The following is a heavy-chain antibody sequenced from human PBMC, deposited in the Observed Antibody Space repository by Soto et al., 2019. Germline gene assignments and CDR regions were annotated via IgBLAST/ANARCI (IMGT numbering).Heavy chain of an antibody. D-gene: IGHD6-19*01. CDR2: ISGSGGST. V-gene: IGHV3-23*01. CDR1: GFTFSSYA. CDR3: AKGEALAGRH. Sequence: EVSLLESGGGLVKHGGSLRLSCAASGFTFSSYAMSWVRQAPGKGLEWVSGISGSGGSTYYADSVKGRFTISRDNSKNTLYLQMNSLRAEDTAVYYCAKGEALAGRHWGQGTLVTVSS. J-gene: IGHJ4*02.